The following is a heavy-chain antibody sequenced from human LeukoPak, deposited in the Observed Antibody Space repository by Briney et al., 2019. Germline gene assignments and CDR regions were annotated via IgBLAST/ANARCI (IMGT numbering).Heavy chain of an antibody. J-gene: IGHJ4*02. CDR2: LSNDGDTS. Sequence: GGSLRLSCAASGFPFLKYSMNWVRQAPGKGLEWVSFLSNDGDTSYYADSVKGRFTISRDGAKNLLYLQMNSLRAEDTAVYYCAKEGQQLDYYFDYWGQGTLVTVSS. V-gene: IGHV3-21*01. D-gene: IGHD6-13*01. CDR3: AKEGQQLDYYFDY. CDR1: GFPFLKYS.